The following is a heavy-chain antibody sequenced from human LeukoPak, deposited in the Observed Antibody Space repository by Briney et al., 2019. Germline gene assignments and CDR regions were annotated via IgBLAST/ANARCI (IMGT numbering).Heavy chain of an antibody. Sequence: PSETLSLTCTVSGGSISSYYWSWIRQPPGKGLEWIGYIYYSGSTNYNPSLKSRVTISVDTSKNQSSLKLSSVTAADTAVYYCARYGDYRYYFDYWGQGTLVTVSS. D-gene: IGHD4-17*01. CDR1: GGSISSYY. J-gene: IGHJ4*02. CDR2: IYYSGST. V-gene: IGHV4-59*08. CDR3: ARYGDYRYYFDY.